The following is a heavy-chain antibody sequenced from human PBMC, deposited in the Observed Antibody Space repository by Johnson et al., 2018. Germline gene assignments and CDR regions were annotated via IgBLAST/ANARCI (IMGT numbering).Heavy chain of an antibody. D-gene: IGHD4-17*01. CDR2: ISWNSGSI. Sequence: VQLVESGGGLVQPGRSLRLSCAASGFTFDDYAMHWVRQAPGKGLEWVSGISWNSGSIGSADSVKGRFTISRDNAKDSLYLRMNSLRADDTALYYCAKDMTVTTSYYGMDVWGQGTTVTVSS. J-gene: IGHJ6*02. CDR1: GFTFDDYA. V-gene: IGHV3-9*01. CDR3: AKDMTVTTSYYGMDV.